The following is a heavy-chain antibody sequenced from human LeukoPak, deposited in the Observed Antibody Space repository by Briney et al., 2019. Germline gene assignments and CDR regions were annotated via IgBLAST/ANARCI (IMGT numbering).Heavy chain of an antibody. CDR2: IRSKANSYAT. Sequence: GSLRLSCVASGFTFSNYAMHWVRQASGKGLEWVGRIRSKANSYATAYAASVKGRFTISRDDSKNTAYLQMNSLKTEDTAVYYCTRSDDSSGYYSWFDPWGQGTLVTVSS. CDR1: GFTFSNYA. V-gene: IGHV3-73*01. D-gene: IGHD3-22*01. CDR3: TRSDDSSGYYSWFDP. J-gene: IGHJ5*02.